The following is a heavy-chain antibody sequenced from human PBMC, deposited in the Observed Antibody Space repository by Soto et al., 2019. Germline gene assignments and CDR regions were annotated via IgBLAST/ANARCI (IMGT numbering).Heavy chain of an antibody. CDR3: ATVITVTNDYYYYMDV. D-gene: IGHD4-4*01. V-gene: IGHV1-24*01. CDR1: GYTLTELS. Sequence: ASVKVSCKVSGYTLTELSMHWVRQAPGKGLEWMGGFDPEDGETIYAQKFQGRVTMTEDTSTDTAYMELSSLRSEDTAVYYCATVITVTNDYYYYMDVWGKGTTVTVSS. J-gene: IGHJ6*03. CDR2: FDPEDGET.